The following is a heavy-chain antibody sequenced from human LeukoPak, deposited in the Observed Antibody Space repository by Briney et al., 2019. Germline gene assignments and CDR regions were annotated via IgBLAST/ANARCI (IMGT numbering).Heavy chain of an antibody. CDR1: GFTFSSYG. J-gene: IGHJ6*02. D-gene: IGHD6-13*01. Sequence: GRSLRLSCAASGFTFSSYGMHWVRQAPGKGLEWVAVIWYDGSNKYYADYVKGRFTISRDNSKNTLYLQMNSLRAEDTAVYYCARDSDSSSWYLNYYYYGMDVWGQGTTVTVSS. V-gene: IGHV3-33*01. CDR2: IWYDGSNK. CDR3: ARDSDSSSWYLNYYYYGMDV.